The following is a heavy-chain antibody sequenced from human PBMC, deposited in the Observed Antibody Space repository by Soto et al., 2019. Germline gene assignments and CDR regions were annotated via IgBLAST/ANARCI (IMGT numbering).Heavy chain of an antibody. D-gene: IGHD7-27*01. CDR3: ARVHLGSALTFDS. CDR2: ISYDGSNK. V-gene: IGHV3-30-3*01. J-gene: IGHJ4*02. Sequence: QVQLVESGGDVVQPGRSLRLSCAASGFTFSSHAMHWVRQAPGKGLEWVALISYDGSNKFYADSVRGRFTISRDNSKNSLYLQMNSLTAEDTAVYYCARVHLGSALTFDSWGQGTLLTVSS. CDR1: GFTFSSHA.